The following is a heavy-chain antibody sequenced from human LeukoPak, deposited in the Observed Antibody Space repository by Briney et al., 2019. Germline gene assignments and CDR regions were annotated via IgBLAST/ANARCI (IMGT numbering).Heavy chain of an antibody. V-gene: IGHV3-30-3*01. D-gene: IGHD3-22*01. CDR3: AREVGYDSSGYYSSMRFDY. Sequence: GGSLRLSCAASGITFNSHAMTWVRQAPGKGLEWVAVISYDGSNKYYADSVKGRFTISRDNSKNTLYLQMNSLRAEDTAVYYCAREVGYDSSGYYSSMRFDYWGQGTLVTVSS. CDR2: ISYDGSNK. J-gene: IGHJ4*02. CDR1: GITFNSHA.